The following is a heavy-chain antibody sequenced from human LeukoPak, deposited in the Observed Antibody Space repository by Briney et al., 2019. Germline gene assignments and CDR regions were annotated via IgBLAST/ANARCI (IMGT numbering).Heavy chain of an antibody. D-gene: IGHD6-13*01. Sequence: PSETLSLTCTVSGVSISSYYWSWIRQPAGKGLEWIGRIYTSGSTNYDPSLKSRVTMSVDTSKNQFSLKLSSVTAADTAVYYCARDISAALSEDYWGQGTLVTVAS. CDR1: GVSISSYY. V-gene: IGHV4-4*07. CDR3: ARDISAALSEDY. CDR2: IYTSGST. J-gene: IGHJ4*02.